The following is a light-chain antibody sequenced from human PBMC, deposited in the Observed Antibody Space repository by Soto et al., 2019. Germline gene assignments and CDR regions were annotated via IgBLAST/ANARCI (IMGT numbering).Light chain of an antibody. J-gene: IGLJ3*02. CDR1: NSNIGAGYD. CDR3: QSYDNNLSGWV. CDR2: GNG. V-gene: IGLV1-40*01. Sequence: VLTQPPSVSGAPGQRVTISCTGSNSNIGAGYDVHWYQQLPGTAPKLLIYGNGNRPSGVPDRFSGSKSGASASLAISGLQAEDETDYYCQSYDNNLSGWVFGGGTKLTVL.